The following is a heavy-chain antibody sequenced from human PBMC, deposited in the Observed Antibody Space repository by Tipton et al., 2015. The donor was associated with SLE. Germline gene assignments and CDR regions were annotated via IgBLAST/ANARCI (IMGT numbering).Heavy chain of an antibody. D-gene: IGHD1-26*01. J-gene: IGHJ3*02. V-gene: IGHV4-39*02. CDR3: ATDEWDLRGGDVFDI. Sequence: TLSLTCTVSRGTISSSSHYWGWIRQPPGKGLEWIANIYYNGHTYYNPSLKSRITISLDKSKNQFSLKLTSVTAADTALYFCATDEWDLRGGDVFDIWGQGTMVTVSS. CDR2: IYYNGHT. CDR1: RGTISSSSHY.